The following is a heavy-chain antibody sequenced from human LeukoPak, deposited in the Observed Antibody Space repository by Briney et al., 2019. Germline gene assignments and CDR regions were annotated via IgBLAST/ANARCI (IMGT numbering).Heavy chain of an antibody. Sequence: GGSLRLSCAASGFTFSSYWMHWVRQAPGKGLVWVSRINNDGSSTSYADSVKGRFTISRDNAKNRLYVQMNSLRAEDTAVYYCATGSGLWSPDYWGQGTLVTVSS. CDR1: GFTFSSYW. CDR3: ATGSGLWSPDY. V-gene: IGHV3-74*01. J-gene: IGHJ4*02. D-gene: IGHD5-18*01. CDR2: INNDGSST.